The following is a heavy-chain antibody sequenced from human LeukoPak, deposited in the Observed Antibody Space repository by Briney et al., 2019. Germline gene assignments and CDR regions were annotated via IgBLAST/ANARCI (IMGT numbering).Heavy chain of an antibody. CDR1: GGSIRNYNNY. CDR3: ARGSNWNSYDY. D-gene: IGHD1-1*01. J-gene: IGHJ4*02. V-gene: IGHV4-61*02. Sequence: PSETLSLTCIVSGGSIRNYNNYWSWIRQPAGKGLEWIGRVYTSGRTNYIPSLKSRVTISLDTSNKQFSLKLSSVTAADTAVYYCARGSNWNSYDYWGQGTLVTVSS. CDR2: VYTSGRT.